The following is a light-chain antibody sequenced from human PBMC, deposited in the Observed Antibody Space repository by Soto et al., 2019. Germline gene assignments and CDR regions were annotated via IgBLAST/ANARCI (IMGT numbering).Light chain of an antibody. CDR3: AAWDGSLNAYV. CDR2: RNN. Sequence: QSVLTQPPSASGTPGQRVTISCSGSSSNIGSNTVNWYQQLPGTAPKLLIYRNNQRPSGVPDRFSGSKSGTSASLAISGLQSEDEADYYCAAWDGSLNAYVFGTGTKVTVL. CDR1: SSNIGSNT. J-gene: IGLJ1*01. V-gene: IGLV1-44*01.